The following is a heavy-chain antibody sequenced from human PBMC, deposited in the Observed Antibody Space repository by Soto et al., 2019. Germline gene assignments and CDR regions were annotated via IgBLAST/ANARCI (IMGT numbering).Heavy chain of an antibody. D-gene: IGHD6-19*01. CDR3: ARGVEQWLSIWAHPTRGMDV. CDR1: GYTFTSYD. V-gene: IGHV1-8*01. CDR2: MNPNSGNT. J-gene: IGHJ6*02. Sequence: QVQLVQSGAEVKKPGASVKVSCKASGYTFTSYDINWVRQATGQGLEWMGWMNPNSGNTGYAQKFQGRVTMTRNTSISTAYMELSSLRSEATAVYYCARGVEQWLSIWAHPTRGMDVWGQGTTVTVSS.